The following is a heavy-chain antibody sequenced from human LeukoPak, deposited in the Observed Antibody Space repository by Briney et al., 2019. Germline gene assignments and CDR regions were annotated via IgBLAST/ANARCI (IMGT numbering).Heavy chain of an antibody. D-gene: IGHD6-13*01. CDR3: ARVQSSSWSGSPDY. V-gene: IGHV4-39*07. CDR2: IYYSGST. CDR1: GGSISSSSYY. J-gene: IGHJ4*02. Sequence: SETLSLTCTVSGGSISSSSYYWGWIRQPPGKGLEWIGSIYYSGSTYYNPSLKSRVTISVDTSKNQFSLKLSSVTAADTAVYYCARVQSSSWSGSPDYWGQGTLVTVSS.